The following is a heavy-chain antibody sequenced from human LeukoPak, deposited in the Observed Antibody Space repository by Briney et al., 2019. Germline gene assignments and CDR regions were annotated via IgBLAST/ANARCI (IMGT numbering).Heavy chain of an antibody. D-gene: IGHD3-16*02. CDR3: ARDRLSTGPFDY. CDR2: IYYSGST. V-gene: IGHV4-31*03. J-gene: IGHJ4*02. Sequence: SETLSLTCTVSGGPISSGGYYWSWIRQHPGKGLEWIGYIYYSGSTYYNPSLKSRVTISVDTSKNQFSLRLSSVTAADTAVYYCARDRLSTGPFDYWGQGTLVTVSS. CDR1: GGPISSGGYY.